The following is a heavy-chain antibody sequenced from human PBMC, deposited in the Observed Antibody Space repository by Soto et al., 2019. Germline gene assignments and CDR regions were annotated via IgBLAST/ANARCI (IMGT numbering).Heavy chain of an antibody. Sequence: QVQLVQSGAEVKKPGASVKVSCKASGYTFTSYYMHWVRQAPGQGLEWMGIINPSGGSTSYAQKFQGRVTMTRDTPTSTVYRELSSLRCEDTAVYYCARSEDVTMIVVVAFGMDVWGQGTTVTVSS. V-gene: IGHV1-46*01. J-gene: IGHJ6*02. D-gene: IGHD3-22*01. CDR2: INPSGGST. CDR1: GYTFTSYY. CDR3: ARSEDVTMIVVVAFGMDV.